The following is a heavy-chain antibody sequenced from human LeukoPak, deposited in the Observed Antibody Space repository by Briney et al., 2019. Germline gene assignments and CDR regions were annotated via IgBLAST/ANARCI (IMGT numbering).Heavy chain of an antibody. D-gene: IGHD4-17*01. CDR3: ATPLTTVTTGIDY. Sequence: GESLRLSCAASGFTFSSYWMHWLRQAPGKGLVWVSRINTDGSRLIYADSVKGRFTISRDNAKNTLYLQMNSQRTEDTAVYYCATPLTTVTTGIDYWGQGTLVTVSS. J-gene: IGHJ4*02. V-gene: IGHV3-74*01. CDR2: INTDGSRL. CDR1: GFTFSSYW.